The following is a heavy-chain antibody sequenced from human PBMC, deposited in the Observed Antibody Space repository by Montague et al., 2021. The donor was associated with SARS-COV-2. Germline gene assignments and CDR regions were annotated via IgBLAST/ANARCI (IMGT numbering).Heavy chain of an antibody. V-gene: IGHV3-33*05. CDR2: ISYDGSNK. CDR1: GFTFSSYG. D-gene: IGHD3-22*01. CDR3: VRDGSGYYDSSGYFDY. J-gene: IGHJ4*02. Sequence: SLRLSCAASGFTFSSYGMNWVRQAPGKGLEWVAVISYDGSNKYYADSVKGRFTISRDNSKNTLYLQMNSLRAEDTAVYYCVRDGSGYYDSSGYFDYWGQGTLVIVSS.